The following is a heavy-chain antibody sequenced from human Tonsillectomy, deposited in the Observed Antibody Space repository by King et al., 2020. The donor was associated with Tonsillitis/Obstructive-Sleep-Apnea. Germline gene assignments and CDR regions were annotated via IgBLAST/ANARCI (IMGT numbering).Heavy chain of an antibody. Sequence: VTLQESGPALVKPPQTLTLTCTFSGFSLRTSGMCVSWIRQPPGKALEWLARIDWDDDEYYSTSLKTRLTISKDTFKNQVVLTMTNMDPVDTATYYCARISSGWWGFDYWGQGTLVTVSS. V-gene: IGHV2-70*11. CDR1: GFSLRTSGMC. CDR3: ARISSGWWGFDY. D-gene: IGHD6-19*01. J-gene: IGHJ4*02. CDR2: IDWDDDE.